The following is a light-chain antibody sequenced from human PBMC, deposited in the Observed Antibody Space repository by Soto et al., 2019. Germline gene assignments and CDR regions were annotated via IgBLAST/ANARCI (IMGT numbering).Light chain of an antibody. Sequence: SVLAQPASVSGSPRQSITISCTGTSSDVGGYNYVSWYQQHPGKAPKLMIYEVSNRPSGVSNRFSGSKSGNTASLTISGLQAEDEADYYCSSYTSSSTLGVFGTGTKVTVL. J-gene: IGLJ1*01. V-gene: IGLV2-14*01. CDR2: EVS. CDR1: SSDVGGYNY. CDR3: SSYTSSSTLGV.